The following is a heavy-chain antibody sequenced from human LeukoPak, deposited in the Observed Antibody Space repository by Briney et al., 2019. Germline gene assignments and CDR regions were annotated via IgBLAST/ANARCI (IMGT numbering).Heavy chain of an antibody. J-gene: IGHJ4*02. CDR1: GYPFTGYY. Sequence: ASVEVSFKASGYPFTGYYIHWVRPAPGQGLEWMGWINPNSGGTNYAQKFQGRATMTRDTSISTAYMELSRLRSDDTAVYYCARDYGDYYFDYWGQGTLVTVSS. CDR3: ARDYGDYYFDY. D-gene: IGHD4-17*01. V-gene: IGHV1-2*02. CDR2: INPNSGGT.